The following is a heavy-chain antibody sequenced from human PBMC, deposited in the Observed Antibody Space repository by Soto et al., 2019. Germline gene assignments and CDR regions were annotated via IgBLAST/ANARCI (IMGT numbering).Heavy chain of an antibody. Sequence: LRLSCVASGFTSRNYPVHWVRQAPGKGLEWVAVTSSDGNLKYYADSVKGRFTISRDNSKNTLYLQMSSLRIDDTAVYYCARQPVVGVWLNDYWGQGTLVTVSS. V-gene: IGHV3-30-3*01. J-gene: IGHJ4*02. CDR2: TSSDGNLK. CDR1: GFTSRNYP. D-gene: IGHD6-6*01. CDR3: ARQPVVGVWLNDY.